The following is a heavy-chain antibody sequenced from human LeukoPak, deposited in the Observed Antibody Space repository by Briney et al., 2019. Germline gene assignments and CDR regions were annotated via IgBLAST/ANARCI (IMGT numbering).Heavy chain of an antibody. Sequence: GGSLRLSCAASGFTFSSYAMHWVRQAPGKGLEWVAVISYDGSNKYYADSVKGRFTISRDNSKNTLYLQMNSLRAEDTAVYYCANCGHYYYYYMDVWGKGTTVTVSS. V-gene: IGHV3-30-3*01. CDR3: ANCGHYYYYYMDV. J-gene: IGHJ6*03. CDR1: GFTFSSYA. CDR2: ISYDGSNK. D-gene: IGHD2-21*02.